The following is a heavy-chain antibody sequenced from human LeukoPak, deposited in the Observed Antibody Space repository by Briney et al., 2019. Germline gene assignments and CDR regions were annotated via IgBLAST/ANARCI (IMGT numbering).Heavy chain of an antibody. Sequence: TGGSLRLSCAASGFTFNNYAMSWVRQAPGKGLEWVSAVSGSGDSYYADSVKGRFTISRDNSKNTLYLQMNSPRAEDAAVYYCVACSSGSCYGDRFAPWGQGTLVTVS. CDR3: VACSSGSCYGDRFAP. J-gene: IGHJ5*02. CDR1: GFTFNNYA. V-gene: IGHV3-23*01. D-gene: IGHD2-2*01. CDR2: VSGSGDS.